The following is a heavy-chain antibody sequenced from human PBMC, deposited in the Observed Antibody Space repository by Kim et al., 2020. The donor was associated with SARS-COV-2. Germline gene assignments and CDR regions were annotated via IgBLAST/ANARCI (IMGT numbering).Heavy chain of an antibody. Sequence: SVKVSCKASGGTFSSYAISWVRQAPGQGLEWMGGIIPIFGTANYAQKFQGRVTITADESTSTAYMELSSLRSEDTAVYYCARELRVLMAYYGMDVWGQGTTVTVSS. CDR2: IIPIFGTA. D-gene: IGHD2-8*01. CDR3: ARELRVLMAYYGMDV. J-gene: IGHJ6*02. CDR1: GGTFSSYA. V-gene: IGHV1-69*13.